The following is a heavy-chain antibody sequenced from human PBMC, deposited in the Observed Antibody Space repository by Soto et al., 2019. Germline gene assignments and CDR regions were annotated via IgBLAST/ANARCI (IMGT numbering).Heavy chain of an antibody. V-gene: IGHV4-59*01. D-gene: IGHD3-9*01. J-gene: IGHJ4*02. CDR1: GGSISSYY. CDR2: IYYSGST. CDR3: ARATRLLGDFDCLFPFDD. Sequence: SETLSLTCTVSGGSISSYYWIWIRQPPGKGLEWIGYIYYSGSTNYNPSLMSRVTISVDTSTNQFSLKLSSVTAADTAVYYCARATRLLGDFDCLFPFDDWGQGTLVTGS.